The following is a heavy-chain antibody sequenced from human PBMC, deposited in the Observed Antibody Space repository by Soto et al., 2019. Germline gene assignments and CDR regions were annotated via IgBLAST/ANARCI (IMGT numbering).Heavy chain of an antibody. CDR2: ISYDGSNK. V-gene: IGHV3-30-3*01. Sequence: GGSLRLSCAASGFTFSSYAMHWVRQAPGKGLEWVAVISYDGSNKYYADSVKGRFTISRDNSKNTLYLQMNSLRAEDTAVYYCARDGIAATGTINYYYYFGMDVWGQGPRSPSP. D-gene: IGHD6-13*01. CDR1: GFTFSSYA. CDR3: ARDGIAATGTINYYYYFGMDV. J-gene: IGHJ6*02.